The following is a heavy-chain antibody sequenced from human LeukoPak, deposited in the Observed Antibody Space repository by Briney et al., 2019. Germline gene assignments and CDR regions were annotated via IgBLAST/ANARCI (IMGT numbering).Heavy chain of an antibody. J-gene: IGHJ4*02. V-gene: IGHV3-23*01. CDR1: GFTFDDYA. Sequence: GGSLRLSCAASGFTFDDYAMHWVRQAPGKGLEWVSVITGTGSSTYYADSVKGRFTISRDNSKNTVSLQMNSLRAEDTAVYYCAKSSSSNWYFYFDYWGQGTLVTVSS. CDR3: AKSSSSNWYFYFDY. CDR2: ITGTGSST. D-gene: IGHD6-13*01.